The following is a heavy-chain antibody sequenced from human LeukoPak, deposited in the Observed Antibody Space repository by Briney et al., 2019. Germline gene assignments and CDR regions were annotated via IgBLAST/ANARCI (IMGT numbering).Heavy chain of an antibody. Sequence: PGGSLRLSCAASGFSVDGNYMTWVRQAPGKGLEWVSVIFSGDSIYYADSVKGRFTISRDNSKNTLNLQMNSLRAEDTALYYCARVIWFGESKRDYWGQGTLVTVSS. D-gene: IGHD3-10*01. CDR2: IFSGDSI. CDR3: ARVIWFGESKRDY. V-gene: IGHV3-66*01. CDR1: GFSVDGNY. J-gene: IGHJ4*02.